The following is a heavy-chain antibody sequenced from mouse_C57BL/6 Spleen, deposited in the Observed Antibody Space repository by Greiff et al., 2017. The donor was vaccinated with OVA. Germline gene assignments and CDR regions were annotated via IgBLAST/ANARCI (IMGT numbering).Heavy chain of an antibody. D-gene: IGHD1-1*01. Sequence: EVQRVESGPGLVKPSQSLSLTCSVTGYSITSGYYWNWIRQFPGNKLEWMGYISYDGSNNYNPSLKNRISITRDTSKNQFFLKLNSVTTEDTATYYGAREDYYGSSYWYFDVWGTGTTVTVSS. CDR1: GYSITSGYY. J-gene: IGHJ1*03. CDR3: AREDYYGSSYWYFDV. CDR2: ISYDGSN. V-gene: IGHV3-6*01.